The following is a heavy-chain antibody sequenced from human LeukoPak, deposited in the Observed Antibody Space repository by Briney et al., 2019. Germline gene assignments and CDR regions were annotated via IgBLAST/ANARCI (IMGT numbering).Heavy chain of an antibody. D-gene: IGHD6-13*01. J-gene: IGHJ4*02. CDR2: ISGSGGST. Sequence: GGSLRLSCAASGFTFSSYAMSWVRQAPGEGLEWVSAISGSGGSTYYADSVKGRFTISRDNSKNTLYLQMNSLRAEDTAVYYCANAPYSSSWHTWGQGTLVTISS. CDR1: GFTFSSYA. CDR3: ANAPYSSSWHT. V-gene: IGHV3-23*01.